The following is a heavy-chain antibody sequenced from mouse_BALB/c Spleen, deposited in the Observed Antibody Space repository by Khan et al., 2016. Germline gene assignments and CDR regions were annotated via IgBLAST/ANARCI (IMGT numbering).Heavy chain of an antibody. Sequence: QVQLKESGAELVKPGASVKLSCKAAGYTFTEYIIHWVKQRSGQGLEWIGWFYPGSGSIKYNEKFKDKATLTADKSSSTVYMELSRWTSEDSAVYFGARHEGRTMITTVYFDYWGQGTTLTVSS. CDR2: FYPGSGSI. D-gene: IGHD2-4*01. V-gene: IGHV1-62-2*01. CDR1: GYTFTEYI. J-gene: IGHJ2*01. CDR3: ARHEGRTMITTVYFDY.